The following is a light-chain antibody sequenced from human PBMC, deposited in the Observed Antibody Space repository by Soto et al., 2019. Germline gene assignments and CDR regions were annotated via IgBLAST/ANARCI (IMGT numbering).Light chain of an antibody. V-gene: IGLV2-8*01. CDR3: SSYAGGIKWV. J-gene: IGLJ3*02. CDR2: EVS. CDR1: SSDVGGYNY. Sequence: QSVLTQPPSASGSPGQSVTISCTGTSSDVGGYNYVSWYQQHPGKAPKLMIYEVSKRPSGVPDRFSGSKSGNTASLTVSGLQVEDEADYYCSSYAGGIKWVFGGGTKLTVL.